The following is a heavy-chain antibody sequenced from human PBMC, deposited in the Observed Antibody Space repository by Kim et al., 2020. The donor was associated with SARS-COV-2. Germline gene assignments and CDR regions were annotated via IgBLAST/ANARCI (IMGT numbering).Heavy chain of an antibody. V-gene: IGHV3-7*01. CDR2: INQDGSEQ. D-gene: IGHD5-18*01. CDR1: GFTFSTYW. J-gene: IGHJ5*02. CDR3: ASAGLSIGYIYGYGPVRGP. Sequence: GGSLRLSCAASGFTFSTYWMHWVRQAPGKGLEWVANINQDGSEQSYVDSVKGRFTISRDNAKSSVYLQMNSLRGEDTAVYYCASAGLSIGYIYGYGPVRGPWGQGTLVTVSS.